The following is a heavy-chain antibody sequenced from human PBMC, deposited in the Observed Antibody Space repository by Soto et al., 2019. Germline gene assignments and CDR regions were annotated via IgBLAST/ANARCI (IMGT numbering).Heavy chain of an antibody. V-gene: IGHV3-30*18. CDR2: ISYDGSNK. CDR1: GFTFSSYG. D-gene: IGHD1-26*01. J-gene: IGHJ2*01. CDR3: AKQGGSYLVPGDFDL. Sequence: TGGSLRLSCAASGFTFSSYGMHWVRQAPGKGLEWVAVISYDGSNKYYADSVKGRFTISRDNSKNTLYLQMNSLRAEDTAVYYCAKQGGSYLVPGDFDLWGRGTLVTVS.